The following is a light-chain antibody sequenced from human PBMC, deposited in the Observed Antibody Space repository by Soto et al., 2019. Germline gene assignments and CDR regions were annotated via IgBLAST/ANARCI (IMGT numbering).Light chain of an antibody. J-gene: IGKJ2*01. V-gene: IGKV1-39*01. CDR3: QHSYTTPRYT. CDR1: QGISSH. CDR2: ASY. Sequence: DIQITQSPSSLSASVGDRVTITCRASQGISSHLNWYQHKPGRPPRLLIFASYILEGGVPSRFSGSGADTYFTLSIASLQPEDVATYYCQHSYTTPRYTFGQGTKVQI.